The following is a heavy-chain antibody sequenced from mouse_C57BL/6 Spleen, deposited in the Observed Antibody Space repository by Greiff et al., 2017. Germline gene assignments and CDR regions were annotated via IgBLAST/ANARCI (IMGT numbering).Heavy chain of an antibody. V-gene: IGHV5-12*01. CDR2: ISNGGGST. Sequence: EVKLMESGGGLVQPGGSLKLSCAASGFTFSDSYMYWVRQTPEKRLEWVAYISNGGGSTYYPDPVKGRFPISRDNAKNPLYLQMSRLKSEDTAMYYGAYGYYYGSSYFDYWGQGTTLTVSS. CDR1: GFTFSDSY. J-gene: IGHJ2*01. CDR3: AYGYYYGSSYFDY. D-gene: IGHD1-1*01.